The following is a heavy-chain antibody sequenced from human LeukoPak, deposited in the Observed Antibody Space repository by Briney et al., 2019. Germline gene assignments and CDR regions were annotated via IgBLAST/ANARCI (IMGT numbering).Heavy chain of an antibody. J-gene: IGHJ4*02. V-gene: IGHV4-34*01. CDR1: GGSFSGYY. CDR3: ARVFKQQLTN. CDR2: INHSGST. Sequence: SETLSLTCAVYGGSFSGYYWSWIRQPPGKGLEWIGEINHSGSTNYNPSLESRVTISVDTSKNQFSLKLSSVTAADTAVYYCARVFKQQLTNWGQGTLVTVSP. D-gene: IGHD6-13*01.